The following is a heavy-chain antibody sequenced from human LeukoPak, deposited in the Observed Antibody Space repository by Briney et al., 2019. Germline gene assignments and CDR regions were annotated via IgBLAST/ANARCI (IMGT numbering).Heavy chain of an antibody. J-gene: IGHJ4*02. CDR3: ARDRGFGELFFDY. Sequence: GGSLRLSCAASGFTFSSYSMNWVRQAPGKGLEWVSSNSSSSSYIYYADSVKGRFTISRDNAKNSLYLQMNSLRAEDTAVYYCARDRGFGELFFDYWGQGTLVTASS. D-gene: IGHD3-10*01. V-gene: IGHV3-21*01. CDR1: GFTFSSYS. CDR2: NSSSSSYI.